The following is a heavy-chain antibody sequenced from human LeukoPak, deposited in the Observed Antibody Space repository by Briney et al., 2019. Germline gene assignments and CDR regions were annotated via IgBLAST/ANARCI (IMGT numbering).Heavy chain of an antibody. J-gene: IGHJ3*02. V-gene: IGHV1-8*01. CDR3: ARGSGYCSSTSCRSDAFDI. D-gene: IGHD2-2*03. CDR1: GYTFTGYD. Sequence: ASVKVSCKASGYTFTGYDINWVRQATGQGLEWMGWMDPNSGNTGYAQKFQGRVTMTRNTSISTAYMELSSLRSEDTAVYYCARGSGYCSSTSCRSDAFDIWGQGTMVTVSS. CDR2: MDPNSGNT.